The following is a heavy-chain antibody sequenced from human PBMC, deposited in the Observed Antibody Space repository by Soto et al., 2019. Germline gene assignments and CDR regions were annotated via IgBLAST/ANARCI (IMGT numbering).Heavy chain of an antibody. CDR2: IYYSGTT. D-gene: IGHD3-22*01. V-gene: IGHV4-31*03. Sequence: SETLSLTCTVSGDSISSGGYYWSWIRQHPAKGLEWIGYIYYSGTTYYNPSLESRVTISADTSENQFSLKVNSVTVADTAVYYCASTYYTGSSGPLDYWGQGALVTVSS. CDR3: ASTYYTGSSGPLDY. J-gene: IGHJ4*02. CDR1: GDSISSGGYY.